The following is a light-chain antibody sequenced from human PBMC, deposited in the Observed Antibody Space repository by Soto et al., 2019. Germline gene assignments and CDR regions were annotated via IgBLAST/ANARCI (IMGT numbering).Light chain of an antibody. V-gene: IGLV2-14*01. Sequence: QSVLTQPASVPGSPGQSITISCTGTSSDVGGYNYVSWYQQHPGKAPKLMIYDVSNRPSGVSNRFSGSKSGNTASLTISGLQAEDVVDYSSSSYTSSRTLVVFGGGTKVPVL. CDR3: SSYTSSRTLVV. J-gene: IGLJ2*01. CDR2: DVS. CDR1: SSDVGGYNY.